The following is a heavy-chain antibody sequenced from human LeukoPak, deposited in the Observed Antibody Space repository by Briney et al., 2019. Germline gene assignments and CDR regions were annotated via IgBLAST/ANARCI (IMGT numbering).Heavy chain of an antibody. CDR2: INGRGDNT. D-gene: IGHD2/OR15-2a*01. V-gene: IGHV3-23*01. J-gene: IGHJ5*02. Sequence: GGSLRLSGAASGVIISSYAMSWVRQAPGKGLEWVSAINGRGDNTYYADFVKGRFTISRDNSKSTVYLQMNSLRTEDTAVYYCAKDRVSPGFNWFDPWGQGTLVTVSS. CDR3: AKDRVSPGFNWFDP. CDR1: GVIISSYA.